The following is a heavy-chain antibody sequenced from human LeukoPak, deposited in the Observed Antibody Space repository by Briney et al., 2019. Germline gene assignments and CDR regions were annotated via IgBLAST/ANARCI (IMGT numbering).Heavy chain of an antibody. CDR3: ARSYSSSWYYYYGMDV. CDR2: IIPILGIA. CDR1: GGTFSSYA. Sequence: GASVKVSCKASGGTFSSYAISWVRQAPGQGLEWMGRIIPILGIANYAQKFQGRVTITADKSTSTVYMELSSLRSEDTAVYYCARSYSSSWYYYYGMDVWGQGTTVTVSS. D-gene: IGHD6-13*01. J-gene: IGHJ6*02. V-gene: IGHV1-69*04.